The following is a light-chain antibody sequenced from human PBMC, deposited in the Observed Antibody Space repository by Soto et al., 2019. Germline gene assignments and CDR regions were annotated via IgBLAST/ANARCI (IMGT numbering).Light chain of an antibody. V-gene: IGLV1-51*02. CDR3: GTWDSRLSGWV. Sequence: QSVLTQPPSVSAAPGQTVTISCSGSSSNLGNNYVSWYQQLPGTAPKLLIYENNKRPSEIPDRFSGSKSGTSATLGITGLQTGDEDDYYCGTWDSRLSGWVFGGGTKLTVL. J-gene: IGLJ3*02. CDR2: ENN. CDR1: SSNLGNNY.